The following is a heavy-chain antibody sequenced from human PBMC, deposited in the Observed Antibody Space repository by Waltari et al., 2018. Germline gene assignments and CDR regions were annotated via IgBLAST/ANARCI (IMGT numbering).Heavy chain of an antibody. D-gene: IGHD6-19*01. Sequence: SYYWSWIRQPAGKGLEWIGYIYYSGSTNYNPSLKSRVTISVDTSKNQFSLKLSSVTAADTAVYYCARERSGWIDYWGQGTLVTVSS. CDR2: IYYSGST. V-gene: IGHV4-61*10. J-gene: IGHJ4*02. CDR3: ARERSGWIDY. CDR1: SYY.